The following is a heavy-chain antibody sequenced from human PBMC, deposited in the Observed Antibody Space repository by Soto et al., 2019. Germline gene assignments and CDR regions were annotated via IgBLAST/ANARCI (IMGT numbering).Heavy chain of an antibody. V-gene: IGHV1-69*12. CDR2: IMPIFGRP. Sequence: QVQLVQSGAEVKKPGSSMKVSCKASGGIFSDLAFSWVRQAPGQGPEWMGGIMPIFGRPDYAQKFRGRVTTAGAESPSTASVELRSLTSEDTAVYYCATWLRTGGLGNYYYGMDVWGQGTTVTVSS. D-gene: IGHD2-15*01. CDR3: ATWLRTGGLGNYYYGMDV. CDR1: GGIFSDLA. J-gene: IGHJ6*02.